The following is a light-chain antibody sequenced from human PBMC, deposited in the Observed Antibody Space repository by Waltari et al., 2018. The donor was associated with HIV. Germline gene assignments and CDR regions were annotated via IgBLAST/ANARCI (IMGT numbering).Light chain of an antibody. CDR3: SSYTGSDNLV. CDR2: EVS. V-gene: IGLV2-8*01. CDR1: SSDVGGYNY. Sequence: QSALTQPPSASGSPGQSVTISCTGTSSDVGGYNYVSWYQQHPGKAPNLMIYEVSKRPSGVPDRFSGSGSGNTASLTVSGLQAEDEADYYCSSYTGSDNLVFGGGTKLTVL. J-gene: IGLJ2*01.